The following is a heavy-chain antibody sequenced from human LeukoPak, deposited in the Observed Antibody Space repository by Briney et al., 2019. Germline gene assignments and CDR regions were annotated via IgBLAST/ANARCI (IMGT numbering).Heavy chain of an antibody. CDR3: AKARTGGATDFDY. J-gene: IGHJ4*02. D-gene: IGHD1-26*01. CDR2: ISWNSGSI. Sequence: GGSLRLSCAASGFTFDDYAMHWVRQAPGKGLEWVPGISWNSGSIGYADSVKGRFTISRDNAKNSLYLQMNSLRAEDTALYYCAKARTGGATDFDYWGQGTLVTVSS. CDR1: GFTFDDYA. V-gene: IGHV3-9*01.